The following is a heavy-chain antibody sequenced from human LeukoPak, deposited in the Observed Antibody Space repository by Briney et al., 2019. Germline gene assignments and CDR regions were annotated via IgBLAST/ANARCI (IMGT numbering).Heavy chain of an antibody. CDR3: ARDITMGRGVGWFAP. Sequence: PSETLSLTCTVSGGSISSGDYYWSWIRQPPGKGLEWIGYIYYSGSTYYNPSLKSRVTISVDTSKSQFSLKLSSVTAADTAVYYCARDITMGRGVGWFAPWGQGTLVTVSS. D-gene: IGHD3-10*01. CDR1: GGSISSGDYY. V-gene: IGHV4-30-4*01. J-gene: IGHJ5*02. CDR2: IYYSGST.